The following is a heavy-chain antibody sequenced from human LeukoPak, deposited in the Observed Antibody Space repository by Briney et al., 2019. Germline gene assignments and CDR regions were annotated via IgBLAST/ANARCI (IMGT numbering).Heavy chain of an antibody. Sequence: TGGSLRLSCAASGFTFSNAWMSWVRQAPGKGLEWVCRIKSKTDGGTTDYAAPVKGRFTISRDDSKNTLYLQMNSLKTEDTAVYYCTTDIVVVPAAMTDYWGQGTLVTVSS. CDR1: GFTFSNAW. V-gene: IGHV3-15*01. CDR2: IKSKTDGGTT. CDR3: TTDIVVVPAAMTDY. D-gene: IGHD2-2*01. J-gene: IGHJ4*02.